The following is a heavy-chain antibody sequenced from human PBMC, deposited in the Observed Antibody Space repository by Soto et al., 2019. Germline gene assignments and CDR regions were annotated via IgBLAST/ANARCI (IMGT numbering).Heavy chain of an antibody. CDR1: GFSFSSYA. Sequence: QVRLVESGGGVVQPGRSLRLSCKASGFSFSSYAMYWFRQPPGKGLEWVAVISHDGINKHYADSVKGRVTVSRDNSNHSRNLQLNSLRGEDTAMYYCARDMYSSDYFVKWFEPWGQGTLVTVSS. CDR3: ARDMYSSDYFVKWFEP. CDR2: ISHDGINK. J-gene: IGHJ5*02. V-gene: IGHV3-30-3*01. D-gene: IGHD6-19*01.